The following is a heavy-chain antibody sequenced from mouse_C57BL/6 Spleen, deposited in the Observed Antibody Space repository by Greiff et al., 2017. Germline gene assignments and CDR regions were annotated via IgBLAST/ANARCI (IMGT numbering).Heavy chain of an antibody. J-gene: IGHJ4*01. CDR2: IYPSDSET. CDR1: GYTFTSYW. Sequence: VQLQQPGAELVRPGSSVKLSCKASGYTFTSYWMAWVQPSPGQGLEWIGNIYPSDSETHYTQQFKDKATLTVDKSSSTAYMQLSSLTSEDSADYYCARRGVYYYAMDYWGQGTSVTVSS. CDR3: ARRGVYYYAMDY. V-gene: IGHV1-61*01.